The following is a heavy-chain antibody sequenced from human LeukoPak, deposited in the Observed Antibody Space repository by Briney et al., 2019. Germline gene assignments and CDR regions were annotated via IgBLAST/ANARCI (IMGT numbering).Heavy chain of an antibody. CDR3: VSQYFDF. CDR1: GLTFSNAW. Sequence: GGSLRLSCAASGLTFSNAWMNWVRQAPGKGLEWVARMKTKTDGGTTDYAAPVKGRFTISRDDSKNTVYLQMNSLNTEDTAVYYCVSQYFDFWGQGTLVTVS. V-gene: IGHV3-15*01. CDR2: MKTKTDGGTT. J-gene: IGHJ4*02.